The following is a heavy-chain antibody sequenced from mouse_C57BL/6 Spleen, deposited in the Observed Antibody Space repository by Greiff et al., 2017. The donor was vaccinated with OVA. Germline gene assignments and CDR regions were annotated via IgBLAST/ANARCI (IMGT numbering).Heavy chain of an antibody. D-gene: IGHD3-2*02. CDR2: INYDGSST. J-gene: IGHJ4*01. CDR3: ARDSSGYVDYAMDY. V-gene: IGHV5-16*01. Sequence: EVKLMESEGGLVQPGSSMKLSCTASGFTFSDYYMAWVRQVPEKGLEWVANINYDGSSTYYLDSLKSRFIISRDNAKNILYLQMSSLKSEDTATYYCARDSSGYVDYAMDYWGQGTSVTVSS. CDR1: GFTFSDYY.